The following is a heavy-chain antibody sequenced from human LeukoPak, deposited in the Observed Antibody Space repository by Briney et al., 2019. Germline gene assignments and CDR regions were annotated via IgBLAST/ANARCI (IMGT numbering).Heavy chain of an antibody. CDR1: GFTFSSYG. CDR2: IRYDGSNK. Sequence: GGSLRLSCAASGFTFSSYGMHWARQAPGKGLEWVAFIRYDGSNKYYADSVKGRFTISRDNSKNTLYLQMNSLRAEDTAVYYCAKGGYDSSGFNAFDIWGQGTMVTVSS. J-gene: IGHJ3*02. V-gene: IGHV3-30*02. D-gene: IGHD3-22*01. CDR3: AKGGYDSSGFNAFDI.